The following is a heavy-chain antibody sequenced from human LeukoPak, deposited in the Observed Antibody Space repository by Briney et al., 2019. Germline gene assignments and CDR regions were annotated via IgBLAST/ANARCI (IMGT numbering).Heavy chain of an antibody. CDR2: IYSGGST. CDR1: GFTVSSNY. CDR3: AKIVQLEREGVDY. V-gene: IGHV3-53*01. D-gene: IGHD1-1*01. Sequence: PGGSLRLSCAASGFTVSSNYMSWVRQAPGKGLEWVSVIYSGGSTYYADSVKGRFTISRDNSKNTLYPQMNSLRAEDTAVYYCAKIVQLEREGVDYWGQGTLVTVSS. J-gene: IGHJ4*02.